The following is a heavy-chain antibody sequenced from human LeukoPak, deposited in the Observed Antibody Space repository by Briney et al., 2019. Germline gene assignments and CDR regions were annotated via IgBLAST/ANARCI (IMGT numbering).Heavy chain of an antibody. V-gene: IGHV1-69*16. J-gene: IGHJ6*03. D-gene: IGHD6-25*01. CDR1: GGTFGGYT. CDR2: IIPMLRSS. Sequence: SVKVSCKASGGTFGGYTISWVRQAPGQGLEWMGGIIPMLRSSTYAQRFQGRLTITTDESTTTVHMELRSLGPEDTAVYFCARELSAAAPYYMDVWGKGTTVAVSS. CDR3: ARELSAAAPYYMDV.